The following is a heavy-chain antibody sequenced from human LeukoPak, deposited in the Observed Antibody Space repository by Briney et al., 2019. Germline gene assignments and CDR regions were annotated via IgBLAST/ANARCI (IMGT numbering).Heavy chain of an antibody. CDR3: ARGSSCFDP. J-gene: IGHJ5*02. Sequence: SETLSLTCIVSGGSISSNYWSWIRQPPGKGLEWIGYIYYSGSTSYNPSLKSRVTISIDTSKNQFSLKLSSVTAADTAVYYCARGSSCFDPWGQGTLVTVSS. V-gene: IGHV4-59*01. CDR1: GGSISSNY. CDR2: IYYSGST.